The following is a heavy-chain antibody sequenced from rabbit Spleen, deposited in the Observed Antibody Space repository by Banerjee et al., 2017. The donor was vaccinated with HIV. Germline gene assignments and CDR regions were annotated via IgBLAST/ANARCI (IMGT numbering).Heavy chain of an antibody. Sequence: QSLEESGGDLVKPGASLTLTCTASGFSFNSVYYMCWVRQAPGKGLEWIACIYTGSIAVIYYASWAKGRFTISKTSSTTVTLQMTRLTAADTATYFCVRDLFSSPINLWGPGTLVTVS. CDR1: GFSFNSVYY. J-gene: IGHJ4*01. CDR2: IYTGSIAVI. D-gene: IGHD3-1*01. CDR3: VRDLFSSPINL. V-gene: IGHV1S40*01.